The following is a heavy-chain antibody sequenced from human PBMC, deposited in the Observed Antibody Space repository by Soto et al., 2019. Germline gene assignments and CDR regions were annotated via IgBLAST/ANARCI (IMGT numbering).Heavy chain of an antibody. CDR3: AREAAAGTKSTKNYGMDV. V-gene: IGHV1-46*01. CDR2: INPSGGST. Sequence: GASVKVSCKASGYTFTSYYMHWVRQAPGQGLEWMGIINPSGGSTSYAQKFQGRVTMTRDTSTSTVYMELSSLRSEDTAVYYCAREAAAGTKSTKNYGMDVWGQGTTVTVSS. CDR1: GYTFTSYY. J-gene: IGHJ6*02. D-gene: IGHD6-13*01.